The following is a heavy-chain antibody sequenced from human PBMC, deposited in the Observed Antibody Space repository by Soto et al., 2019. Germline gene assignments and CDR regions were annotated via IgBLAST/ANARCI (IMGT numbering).Heavy chain of an antibody. D-gene: IGHD3-10*01. CDR1: GNSISTGAYY. CDR2: IVYSGNT. Sequence: QVQLQESGPGLLKPSQTLSLTCTVSGNSISTGAYYWSWLRQHPVKGLEWIGHIVYSGNTHYSPSLERRVTIAVDMSKNQFSHKLASVTVSDTPVYYCAREGRSAAPQAGFDLWGQGPL. V-gene: IGHV4-31*03. CDR3: AREGRSAAPQAGFDL. J-gene: IGHJ4*02.